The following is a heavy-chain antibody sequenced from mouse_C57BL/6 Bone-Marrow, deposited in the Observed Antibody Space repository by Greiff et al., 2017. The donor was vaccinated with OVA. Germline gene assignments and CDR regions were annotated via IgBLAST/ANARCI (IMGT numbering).Heavy chain of an antibody. CDR3: ARDYSQAWFAY. CDR2: ISSGSSTI. V-gene: IGHV5-17*01. CDR1: GFTFSDYG. J-gene: IGHJ3*01. D-gene: IGHD3-3*01. Sequence: EVQLVESGGGLVKPGGSLKLSCAASGFTFSDYGMHWVRQAPEKGLEWVAYISSGSSTIYYADTVKGRFTISRDNAKNTLFLQITSLRSEDTAMYYCARDYSQAWFAYWGQGTLVTVSA.